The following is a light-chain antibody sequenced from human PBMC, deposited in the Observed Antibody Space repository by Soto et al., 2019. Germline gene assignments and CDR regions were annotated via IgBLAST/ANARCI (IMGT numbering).Light chain of an antibody. CDR2: WAS. J-gene: IGKJ3*01. CDR3: QQYYSVPFT. CDR1: QSVLYSSDNRNY. Sequence: DIVMTQSPDSLAVSLGEWTTINCKSSQSVLYSSDNRNYLAWYQQKPGLSPKLLIYWASTRESGVPDRFSGSGSGTDFTLTISYLQAEDVAVYYCQQYYSVPFTFGPGTKVDIK. V-gene: IGKV4-1*01.